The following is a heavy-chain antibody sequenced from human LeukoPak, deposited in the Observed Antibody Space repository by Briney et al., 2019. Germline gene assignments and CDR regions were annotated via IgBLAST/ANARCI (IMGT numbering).Heavy chain of an antibody. D-gene: IGHD1-26*01. CDR1: GFTFSYYT. V-gene: IGHV3-21*04. CDR2: ISSSSSYI. Sequence: PGGSLRLSCTASGFTFSYYTMNWVRQAAGKGLEWVSSISSSSSYIYYADSVKGRFTISRDNAKNSLYLQMNSLRAEDTAVYYCARGGWRAAGGQVGPVDAFDIWGQGTMVTVSS. CDR3: ARGGWRAAGGQVGPVDAFDI. J-gene: IGHJ3*02.